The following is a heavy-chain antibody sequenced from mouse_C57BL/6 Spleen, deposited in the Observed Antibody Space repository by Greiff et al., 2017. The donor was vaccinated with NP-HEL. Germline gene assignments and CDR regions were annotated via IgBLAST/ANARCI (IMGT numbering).Heavy chain of an antibody. CDR1: GFTFSDYY. D-gene: IGHD2-4*01. Sequence: EVMLVESGGGLVQPGGSLKLSCAASGFTFSDYYMYWVRQTPEKRLEWVAYISNGGGSTYYPDTVKGRFTISRDNAKNTLYLQMSRLKSEDTAMYYCARNDYDDYAMDYWGQGTSVTVSS. V-gene: IGHV5-12*01. CDR3: ARNDYDDYAMDY. CDR2: ISNGGGST. J-gene: IGHJ4*01.